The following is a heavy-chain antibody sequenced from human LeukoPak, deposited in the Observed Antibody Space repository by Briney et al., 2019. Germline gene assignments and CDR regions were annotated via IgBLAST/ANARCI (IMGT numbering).Heavy chain of an antibody. CDR1: GFTVSTNY. CDR2: IYTDGGT. Sequence: PGGSLRLSCAGSGFTVSTNYMSWVRRAPGKGLEWVSAIYTDGGTYYADSVKGRFTISRDTSKNTLYLQMNSLTVEDTAVYYCARGDGVGTTLGFDYWGQGTLVTVSS. V-gene: IGHV3-66*01. CDR3: ARGDGVGTTLGFDY. J-gene: IGHJ4*02. D-gene: IGHD3-3*01.